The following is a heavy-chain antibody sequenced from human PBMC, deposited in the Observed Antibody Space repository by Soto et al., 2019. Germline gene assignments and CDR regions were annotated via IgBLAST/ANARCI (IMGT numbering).Heavy chain of an antibody. D-gene: IGHD3-16*01. Sequence: QVQLQESGPGLVKPSETLSLTCTVSGGSISSYYWSWIRQPPGKGLEWIGYIYYSGSTNYNPSLKRRVTQSVDTSKNPFSLQLNSMTAADTAVYYCARHNYDSGSTYFDYWGQGTLVTVSS. CDR3: ARHNYDSGSTYFDY. J-gene: IGHJ4*02. CDR2: IYYSGST. CDR1: GGSISSYY. V-gene: IGHV4-59*08.